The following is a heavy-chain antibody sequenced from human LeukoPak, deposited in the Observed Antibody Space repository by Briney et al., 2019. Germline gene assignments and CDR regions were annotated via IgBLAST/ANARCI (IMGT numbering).Heavy chain of an antibody. V-gene: IGHV3-7*01. CDR2: IKQDGSEK. D-gene: IGHD6-13*01. CDR3: ARAQTGYSSSCLFDY. J-gene: IGHJ4*02. Sequence: GGSLRLSCAASGFTFSTYSMNWVRQAPGKGLEWVANIKQDGSEKYYVDSVKGRFTISRDNAKNSLYLQMNSLRAEDTAVYYCARAQTGYSSSCLFDYWGQGTLVTVSS. CDR1: GFTFSTYS.